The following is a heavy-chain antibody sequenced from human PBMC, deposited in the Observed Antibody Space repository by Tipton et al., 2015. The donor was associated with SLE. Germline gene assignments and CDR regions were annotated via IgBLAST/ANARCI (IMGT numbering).Heavy chain of an antibody. D-gene: IGHD3-9*01. CDR1: TGSISSFS. J-gene: IGHJ6*02. CDR3: ARARYFDSTGFRRGHWFFGMDV. Sequence: TLSLTCTVSTGSISSFSWNWVRQSPGKGLEWIGHVFHTGATNYNPSFTSRASISIDTSTNQFSLRLHSVTAADTAVYYCARARYFDSTGFRRGHWFFGMDVWGQGTTVTVSS. V-gene: IGHV4-59*01. CDR2: VFHTGAT.